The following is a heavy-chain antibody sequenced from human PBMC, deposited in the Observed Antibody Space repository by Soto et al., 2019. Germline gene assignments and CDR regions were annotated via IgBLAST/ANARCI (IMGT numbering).Heavy chain of an antibody. Sequence: ESGGGLVQPGGSLRLSCAASGFTFSSYSMNWVRQAPGKGLEWVSYISSSSSTIYYADSVKGRFTISRDNAKNSLYLQMNSLRDEDTAVYYCARDSSNRIAAAGLRYGMDVWGQGTTVTVSS. D-gene: IGHD6-13*01. CDR2: ISSSSSTI. CDR1: GFTFSSYS. CDR3: ARDSSNRIAAAGLRYGMDV. V-gene: IGHV3-48*02. J-gene: IGHJ6*02.